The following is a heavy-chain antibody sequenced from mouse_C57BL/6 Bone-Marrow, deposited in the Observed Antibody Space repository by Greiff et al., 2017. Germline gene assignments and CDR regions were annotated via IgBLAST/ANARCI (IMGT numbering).Heavy chain of an antibody. CDR3: ARRLGHWYFDV. J-gene: IGHJ1*03. CDR1: GYTFTNYW. V-gene: IGHV1-63*01. CDR2: IYPGGGYP. Sequence: QVQLQQSGAELVRPGTSVKMSCKASGYTFTNYWIGWAKQRPGHGLEWIGDIYPGGGYPNYNEKFKGKATLTADKSSSTAYMQFSSLTSEDSAIYYCARRLGHWYFDVWGTGTTVTVSS. D-gene: IGHD4-1*01.